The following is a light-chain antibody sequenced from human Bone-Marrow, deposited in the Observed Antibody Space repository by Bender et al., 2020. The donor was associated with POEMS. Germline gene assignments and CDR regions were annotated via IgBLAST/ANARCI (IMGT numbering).Light chain of an antibody. CDR1: SSDVGGYDY. CDR2: EVT. Sequence: QSALAQPPSASGSPGQSVTISCTGGSSDVGGYDYVSWYQQHPGKAPKLIIYEVTNRPSGVPDRFSGSKSGNTASLTVSGLQGEDEADYYCSSYAGSNNLVFGGGTKVTVL. CDR3: SSYAGSNNLV. V-gene: IGLV2-8*01. J-gene: IGLJ2*01.